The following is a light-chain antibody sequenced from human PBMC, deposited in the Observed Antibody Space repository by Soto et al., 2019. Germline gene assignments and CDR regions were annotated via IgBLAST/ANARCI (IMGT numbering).Light chain of an antibody. V-gene: IGKV1-39*01. CDR2: AAS. CDR1: QIIKTY. J-gene: IGKJ5*01. Sequence: DIHMTQFPSSLSACLGDSVHITCRTSQIIKTYLNWYQQKSGKAPALLICAASSLQSGVPSRFSGSGSGTDFTLTISGLQTEDFATYYCQQSYSPPPITFGQGTRLEI. CDR3: QQSYSPPPIT.